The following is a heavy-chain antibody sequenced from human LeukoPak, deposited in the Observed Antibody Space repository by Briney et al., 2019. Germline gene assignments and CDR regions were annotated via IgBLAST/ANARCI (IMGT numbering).Heavy chain of an antibody. J-gene: IGHJ6*03. CDR2: IYPGDSDT. CDR3: GRHVLSCSGGSCSYPHNYYNYMDV. V-gene: IGHV5-51*01. D-gene: IGHD2-15*01. CDR1: GSSFTSYW. Sequence: GASLKISYKGSGSSFTSYWIGWVRPMPGKGLEWMGIIYPGDSDTSYSPSFHGQVTISADKSISTSYLLWSSLKASDTAMYYCGRHVLSCSGGSCSYPHNYYNYMDVWGKGTTVTVSS.